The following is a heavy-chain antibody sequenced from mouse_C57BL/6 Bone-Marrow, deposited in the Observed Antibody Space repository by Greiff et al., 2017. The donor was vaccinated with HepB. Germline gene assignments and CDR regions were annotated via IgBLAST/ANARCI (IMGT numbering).Heavy chain of an antibody. D-gene: IGHD2-4*01. CDR1: GFTFSSYG. V-gene: IGHV5-6*01. CDR3: GRQGLRGAY. Sequence: EVMLVESGGDLVKPGGSLKLSCAASGFTFSSYGMSWVRQTPDKRLEWVATISSGGSYTYYPDSVKGRFTISRDNAKNTLYLQMGSLKSEDTAMYYCGRQGLRGAYWGQGTLVTVSA. J-gene: IGHJ3*01. CDR2: ISSGGSYT.